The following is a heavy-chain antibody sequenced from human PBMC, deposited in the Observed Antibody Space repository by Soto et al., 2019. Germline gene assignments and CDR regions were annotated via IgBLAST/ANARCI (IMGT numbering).Heavy chain of an antibody. CDR1: GGSISSYY. Sequence: SETLSLTCTVSGGSISSYYWSWIRQPPGKGLEWIGYIYYSGSTNYNPSLKSRVTISVDTSKNQFSLELSSVTAADTAVYYCARVYSSSWYPYNWFDPWGQGTLVTVSS. J-gene: IGHJ5*02. CDR2: IYYSGST. D-gene: IGHD6-13*01. V-gene: IGHV4-59*01. CDR3: ARVYSSSWYPYNWFDP.